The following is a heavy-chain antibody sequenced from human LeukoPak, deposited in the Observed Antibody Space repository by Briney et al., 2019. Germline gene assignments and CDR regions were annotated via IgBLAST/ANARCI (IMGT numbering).Heavy chain of an antibody. J-gene: IGHJ3*02. CDR1: GGTFSSYA. Sequence: ASVKVFCKASGGTFSSYAISWVRQAPGQGLEWMGGINPNSGGTNYAQKFQGRVTMARDTSISTAYMELSRLTSDDTATYYCARADAFDIWGQGTMVTVSS. V-gene: IGHV1-2*02. CDR2: INPNSGGT. CDR3: ARADAFDI.